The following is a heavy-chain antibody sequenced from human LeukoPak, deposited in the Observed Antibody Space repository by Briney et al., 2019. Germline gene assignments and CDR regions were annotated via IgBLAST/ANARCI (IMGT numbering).Heavy chain of an antibody. CDR2: IYYSGST. CDR1: GGSFSGYY. J-gene: IGHJ3*02. V-gene: IGHV4-59*01. Sequence: NPSETLSLTCAVYGGSFSGYYWSWIRQPPGKGLEWIGYIYYSGSTNYNPSLKSRVTISVDTSKNQFSLKLSSVTAADTAVYYCARFGELSADDAFDIWGQGTMVTVSS. CDR3: ARFGELSADDAFDI. D-gene: IGHD3-10*01.